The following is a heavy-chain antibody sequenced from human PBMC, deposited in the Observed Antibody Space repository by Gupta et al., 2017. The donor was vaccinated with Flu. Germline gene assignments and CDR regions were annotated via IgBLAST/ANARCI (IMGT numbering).Heavy chain of an antibody. J-gene: IGHJ4*02. V-gene: IGHV3-48*01. Sequence: EVQLVESGGGLVQPGGSLRLSCAASGFTFSSYSMNWVRQAPGKGLEWVSYISSSSSTIYYADAVKGRFTISRDNAKNSLYLQMNSLRAEDTAVYYCARDQIVGATNFDYWGQGTLVTVSS. CDR2: ISSSSSTI. CDR3: ARDQIVGATNFDY. D-gene: IGHD1-26*01. CDR1: GFTFSSYS.